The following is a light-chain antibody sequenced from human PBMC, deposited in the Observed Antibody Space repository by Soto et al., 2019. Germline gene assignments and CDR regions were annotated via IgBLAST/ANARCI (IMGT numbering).Light chain of an antibody. J-gene: IGKJ1*01. CDR2: TAS. V-gene: IGKV1-5*01. CDR1: QSISSW. CDR3: LHDYSYPRT. Sequence: DIQMTQSPSTLSASVGDRVTITCRASQSISSWLAWYQQKPGKAPKLLSYTASTLQSGVPSRFSGSGSGADCTLTIRSLQPEDSATYYCLHDYSYPRTFGQGTKVDIK.